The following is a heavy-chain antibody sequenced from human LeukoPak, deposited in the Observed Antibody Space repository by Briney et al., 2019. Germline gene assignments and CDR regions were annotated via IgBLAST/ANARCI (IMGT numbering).Heavy chain of an antibody. J-gene: IGHJ4*02. V-gene: IGHV3-21*01. CDR3: AASTKHTAMADY. Sequence: PGGSLRLSCAASGFTFSDYSMNWVRQAPGKGLEWVSSIGSSSTYIYYADSVKGRFTISRDNAKNSLYLQMNSLRAEDTAVYYCAASTKHTAMADYWGQGTPVTVSS. CDR1: GFTFSDYS. D-gene: IGHD5-18*01. CDR2: IGSSSTYI.